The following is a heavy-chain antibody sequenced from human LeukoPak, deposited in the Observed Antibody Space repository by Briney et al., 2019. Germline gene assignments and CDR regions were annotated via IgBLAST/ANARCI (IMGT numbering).Heavy chain of an antibody. J-gene: IGHJ5*02. CDR2: ISNSGSSI. D-gene: IGHD3-22*01. CDR1: GFTFSSYN. Sequence: GGSLRLSCAASGFTFSSYNMNWVRQAPGKGLEWVSYISNSGSSIYYAGSVEGRFTVSRDNAKTSLYLQMNSLRAEDTAVYYCARAGYYYDSSGAWFDPWGQGTLVTVSS. CDR3: ARAGYYYDSSGAWFDP. V-gene: IGHV3-48*01.